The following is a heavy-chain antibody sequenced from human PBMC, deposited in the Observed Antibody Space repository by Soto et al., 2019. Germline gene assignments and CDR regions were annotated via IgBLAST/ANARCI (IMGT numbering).Heavy chain of an antibody. CDR1: GFTFSSYA. D-gene: IGHD2-2*01. V-gene: IGHV3-23*01. J-gene: IGHJ4*02. CDR3: AKLWGYCSSTSCSPIDY. CDR2: ISGSGGST. Sequence: PGGSLRLSCAASGFTFSSYAMSWVRQAPGKGLEWVSAISGSGGSTYYADSVKGRFTISRDNSKNTLYLQMNSLRAEDTAVYYCAKLWGYCSSTSCSPIDYWGQGTLVTVSS.